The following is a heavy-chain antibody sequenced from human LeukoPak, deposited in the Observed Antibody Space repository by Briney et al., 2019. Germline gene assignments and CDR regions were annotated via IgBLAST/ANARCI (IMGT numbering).Heavy chain of an antibody. CDR2: IRYNGNNQ. Sequence: GGSLRLSCAASGFTFNNYGMHWVRQAPGKGLEWVAFIRYNGNNQYYADSVKGRFTISRDNSKNTLYLQMNSLRAEDTAVYYCARSLSSRFSGPRRPYYFDSWGQGTLVTVSS. CDR1: GFTFNNYG. J-gene: IGHJ4*02. V-gene: IGHV3-30*02. CDR3: ARSLSSRFSGPRRPYYFDS. D-gene: IGHD3-16*02.